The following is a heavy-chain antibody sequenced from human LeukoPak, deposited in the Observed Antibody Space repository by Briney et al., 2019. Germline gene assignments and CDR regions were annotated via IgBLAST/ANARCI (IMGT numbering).Heavy chain of an antibody. CDR2: IYYSGST. CDR3: ARAQQLAGIDY. D-gene: IGHD6-6*01. Sequence: SETLSLTCTVSGGSISSYYWSWIRQPPGKGLEWIGYIYYSGSTNYNPSLKSRVTISVDTSKNQFSLKLSSVTAADTAVYYCARAQQLAGIDYWGQGTLVTVSS. CDR1: GGSISSYY. V-gene: IGHV4-59*08. J-gene: IGHJ4*02.